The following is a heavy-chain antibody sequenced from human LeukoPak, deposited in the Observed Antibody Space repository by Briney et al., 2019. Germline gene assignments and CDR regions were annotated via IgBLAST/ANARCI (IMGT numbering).Heavy chain of an antibody. D-gene: IGHD5-12*01. CDR2: ISTMSNYI. CDR3: SRDRLGGLDL. CDR1: GFDFSTYA. J-gene: IGHJ5*02. V-gene: IGHV3-21*01. Sequence: PGGSLRLSCAASGFDFSTYAINWVRQAPGKGLEWASSISTMSNYIFYGDSVKGRFTISRDNAKNSVYLQMNSLRPEDTAVYYCSRDRLGGLDLWGQGTLVTVSS.